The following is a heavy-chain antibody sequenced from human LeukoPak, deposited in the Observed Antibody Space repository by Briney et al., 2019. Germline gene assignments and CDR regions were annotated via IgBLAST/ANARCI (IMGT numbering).Heavy chain of an antibody. CDR1: GFTFSSYA. CDR2: ISGSSGGT. J-gene: IGHJ4*02. CDR3: AKDSEPAAMWTLYYFDY. D-gene: IGHD2-2*01. Sequence: GGSLRLSCAASGFTFSSYAMSWVRQAPGKGLEWVSVISGSSGGTYYADSVKGRFTISRDNSKNTLYLQMNSLRAEDTAVYYCAKDSEPAAMWTLYYFDYWGQGTLVTVSS. V-gene: IGHV3-23*01.